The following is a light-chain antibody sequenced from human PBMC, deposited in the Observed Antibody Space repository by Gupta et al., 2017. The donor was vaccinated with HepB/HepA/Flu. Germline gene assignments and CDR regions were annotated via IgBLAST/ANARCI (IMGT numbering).Light chain of an antibody. CDR2: RVS. V-gene: IGKV2-30*01. J-gene: IGKJ4*01. Sequence: DVVMTQSPLSLPVTLGQSASISCRSSQNLLFSDGNTFLHWFQQRPGQSPRRLIYRVSNRDSGVPDRFSGSGSGTDFTLEISRVEAEDVGVYYCVQGTHWRLTFGGGTKVEIK. CDR3: VQGTHWRLT. CDR1: QNLLFSDGNTF.